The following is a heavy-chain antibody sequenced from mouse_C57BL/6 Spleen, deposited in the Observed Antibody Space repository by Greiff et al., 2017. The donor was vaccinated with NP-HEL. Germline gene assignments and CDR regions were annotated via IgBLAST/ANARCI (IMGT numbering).Heavy chain of an antibody. D-gene: IGHD2-3*01. CDR2: INPNNGGT. J-gene: IGHJ3*01. V-gene: IGHV1-22*01. CDR3: ARDGYYGVAY. CDR1: GYTFTDYN. Sequence: EVQLQQSGRELESDGASEKKSRKASGYTFTDYNMHWVKQSHGKSLEWIGYINPNNGGTSYNQKFKGKATLTVNKSSSTAYMELRSLTSEDSAVYYCARDGYYGVAYWGQGTLVTVSA.